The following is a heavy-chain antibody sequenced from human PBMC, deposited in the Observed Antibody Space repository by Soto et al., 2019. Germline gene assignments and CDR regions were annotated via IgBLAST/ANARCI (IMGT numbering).Heavy chain of an antibody. CDR1: GFTFSGCA. J-gene: IGHJ4*02. D-gene: IGHD2-15*01. Sequence: PGGSLRLSCAASGFTFSGCAMSWVRQAPGKGLEWVSTIGTSGSNSYYPDSVKGRFTISRDNSKNTLYLQMNSLRAEDTAVYYCAKRAVVGAARYFDYWGLGTLVTVSS. CDR3: AKRAVVGAARYFDY. V-gene: IGHV3-23*01. CDR2: IGTSGSNS.